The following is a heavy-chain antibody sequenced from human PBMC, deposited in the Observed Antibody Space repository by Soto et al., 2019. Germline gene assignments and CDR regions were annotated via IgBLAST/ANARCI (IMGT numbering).Heavy chain of an antibody. CDR3: ASPYNRAYSYGYTFDY. V-gene: IGHV4-34*01. D-gene: IGHD5-18*01. J-gene: IGHJ4*02. CDR2: INHSGST. CDR1: GGSFSGYY. Sequence: NPSETLSLTCAVYGGSFSGYYWSWIRQPPGKGLEWIGEINHSGSTNYNPSIKSRVTISVDTSKNQFSLKLSSVTAADTAVYSCASPYNRAYSYGYTFDYWGQGTLVTVSS.